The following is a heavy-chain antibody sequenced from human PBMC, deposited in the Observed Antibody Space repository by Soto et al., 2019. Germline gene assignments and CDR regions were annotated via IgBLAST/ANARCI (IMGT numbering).Heavy chain of an antibody. CDR1: GGSISSYY. V-gene: IGHV4-59*08. J-gene: IGHJ6*03. CDR2: IYYSGST. Sequence: SSETLSLTCTVSGGSISSYYWSWIRQPPGKGLEWIGYIYYSGSTNYNPSLKSRVTISVDTSKNQLSLKLSSVTAADTAVYYCARHPYYYYYMDVWGKGTTDTVSS. CDR3: ARHPYYYYYMDV.